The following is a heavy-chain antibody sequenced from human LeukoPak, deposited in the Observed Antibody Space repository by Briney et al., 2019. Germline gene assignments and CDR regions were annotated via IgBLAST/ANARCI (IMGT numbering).Heavy chain of an antibody. CDR3: ARALLYYDFWSAPGHYMDV. D-gene: IGHD3-3*01. Sequence: GGSLGLSCAASGFTFSSYGMHWVRQAPGKGLEWVANIKQDGSEKYYVDSVKGRFTISRDNAKNSLYLQMNSLRAEDTAVYYCARALLYYDFWSAPGHYMDVWGKGTTVTVPS. CDR2: IKQDGSEK. J-gene: IGHJ6*03. V-gene: IGHV3-7*01. CDR1: GFTFSSYG.